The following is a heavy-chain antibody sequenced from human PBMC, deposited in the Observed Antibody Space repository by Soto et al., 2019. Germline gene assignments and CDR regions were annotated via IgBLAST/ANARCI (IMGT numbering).Heavy chain of an antibody. J-gene: IGHJ4*02. CDR1: GASISSGHYY. CDR2: IYNTGST. CDR3: ALALGPTTGLDY. V-gene: IGHV4-31*03. D-gene: IGHD7-27*01. Sequence: SETLSLTCSVSGASISSGHYYWTWIRQHPGKGLEWIGSIYNTGSTSYNPSLTTRLSISVDTSENHFSLRLFSVTVADTAVYYCALALGPTTGLDYWGQGSLVTVSS.